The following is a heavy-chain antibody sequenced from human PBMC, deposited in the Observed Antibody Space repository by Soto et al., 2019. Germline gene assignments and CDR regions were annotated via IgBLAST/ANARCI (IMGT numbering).Heavy chain of an antibody. CDR2: ISYDGSNK. Sequence: LRLSCAASGFTFSSYGMHWVRQAPGKGLEWVAVISYDGSNKYYADSVKGRFTISRDNSKNTLYLQMNSLRAEDTAVYCCARDPSHGSGSYLDYWGQGTLVTVSS. V-gene: IGHV3-30*03. J-gene: IGHJ4*02. CDR3: ARDPSHGSGSYLDY. CDR1: GFTFSSYG. D-gene: IGHD3-10*01.